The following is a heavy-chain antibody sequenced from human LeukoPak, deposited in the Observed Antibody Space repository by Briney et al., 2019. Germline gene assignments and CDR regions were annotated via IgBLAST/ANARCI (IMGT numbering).Heavy chain of an antibody. Sequence: GGSLRLSCATSGFTVSTNYMSWVRQAPEKGLEWVSVIYSGGSTYYADSVKDRFIISRDNIKNILFLQMNSLRAEDTAVYYCASADMITFGGVIVAIYFDYWGQGTLVTVSS. D-gene: IGHD3-16*02. CDR2: IYSGGST. J-gene: IGHJ4*02. V-gene: IGHV3-66*01. CDR3: ASADMITFGGVIVAIYFDY. CDR1: GFTVSTNY.